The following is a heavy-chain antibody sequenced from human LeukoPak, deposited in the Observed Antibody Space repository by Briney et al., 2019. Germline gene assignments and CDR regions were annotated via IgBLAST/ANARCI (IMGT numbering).Heavy chain of an antibody. V-gene: IGHV3-21*01. D-gene: IGHD1-26*01. J-gene: IGHJ6*02. CDR3: ARGTPSGSYQQYYGMDV. Sequence: PGGPLRLSCAASEFTFNSYSMNWVRQAPGKGLEWVSFISSSSSYIYYADSVKGRFTISRDNAKSSLYLQMNSLRAGDTAVYYCARGTPSGSYQQYYGMDVWGQGTTVTVSS. CDR2: ISSSSSYI. CDR1: EFTFNSYS.